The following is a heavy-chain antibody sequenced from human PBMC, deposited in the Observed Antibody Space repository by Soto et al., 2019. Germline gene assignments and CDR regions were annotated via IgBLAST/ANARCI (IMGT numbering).Heavy chain of an antibody. CDR1: GGSFSGYY. V-gene: IGHV4-34*01. Sequence: SETLSLTCAVYGGSFSGYYWSWIRQPPGKGLEWIGEINHSGSTNYNPYLKSRVTISVDTSKNQFSLKLSSVTAADTAVYYCARGGQVLWFGELFKSDYYYMDVWGKGTTVT. J-gene: IGHJ6*03. CDR2: INHSGST. D-gene: IGHD3-10*01. CDR3: ARGGQVLWFGELFKSDYYYMDV.